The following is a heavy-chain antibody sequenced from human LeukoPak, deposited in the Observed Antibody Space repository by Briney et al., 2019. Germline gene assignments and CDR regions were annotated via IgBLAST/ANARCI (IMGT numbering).Heavy chain of an antibody. CDR3: VAGDWGARDSFDL. CDR2: ISSSSSYI. D-gene: IGHD2-21*02. CDR1: GFTLSSYS. J-gene: IGHJ3*01. V-gene: IGHV3-21*04. Sequence: GGSLRLSCAASGFTLSSYSMNRVRQAPGKGLEWVSSISSSSSYIYYADSVKGRFTISRDNAKNSLYLQMSSLRAEDTSVYYCVAGDWGARDSFDLWGRGTMVTVSS.